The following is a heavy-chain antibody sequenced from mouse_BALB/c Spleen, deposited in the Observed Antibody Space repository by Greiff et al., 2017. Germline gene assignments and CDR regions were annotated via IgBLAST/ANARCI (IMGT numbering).Heavy chain of an antibody. D-gene: IGHD2-2*01. CDR2: INPYNGDT. J-gene: IGHJ2*01. CDR3: ARAEDGYDVDY. V-gene: IGHV1-20*02. CDR1: GYSFTGYF. Sequence: EVQLQQSGPELVKPGASVKISCKASGYSFTGYFMNWVMQSHGKSLEWIGRINPYNGDTFYNQKFKGKATLTVDKSSSTAHMELRSLASEDSAVYYCARAEDGYDVDYWGQGTTLTVSS.